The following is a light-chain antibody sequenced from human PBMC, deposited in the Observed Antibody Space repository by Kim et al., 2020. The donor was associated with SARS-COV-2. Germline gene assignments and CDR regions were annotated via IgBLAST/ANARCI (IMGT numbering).Light chain of an antibody. CDR3: QSYDSNLSGWV. CDR1: DSNIWTGYD. Sequence: QRVTISCTGSDSNIWTGYDVHWYQQLPGTAPKLLIYANSRRPSGVPDRFSGSKSGTSASLAITGLQAEDEGDYYCQSYDSNLSGWVFGGGTQLTVL. J-gene: IGLJ3*02. CDR2: ANS. V-gene: IGLV1-40*01.